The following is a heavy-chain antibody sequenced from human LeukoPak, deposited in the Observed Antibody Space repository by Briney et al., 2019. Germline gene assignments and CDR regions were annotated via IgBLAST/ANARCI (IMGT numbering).Heavy chain of an antibody. CDR2: IYYTGST. Sequence: SETLSLTCTVSGGSINGYYWSWIRQSPGKGLESLGYIYYTGSTNYNPSLKSRVTISVDTSKNQFSLKLSSVTAADTAVYYCARGLGIAAAGCDYWGQGTLVTVSS. D-gene: IGHD6-13*01. CDR3: ARGLGIAAAGCDY. J-gene: IGHJ4*02. V-gene: IGHV4-59*12. CDR1: GGSINGYY.